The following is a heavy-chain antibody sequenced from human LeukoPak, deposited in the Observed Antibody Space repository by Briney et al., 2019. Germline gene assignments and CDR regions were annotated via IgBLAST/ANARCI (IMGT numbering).Heavy chain of an antibody. CDR2: IYSGGNT. CDR1: GFTVSGNY. V-gene: IGHV3-53*01. Sequence: GGSLRLSCAASGFTVSGNYMSWVRQAPGKGLEWVSVIYSGGNTYYADSVKGRFTISRDISRSTLYLQMNSLRAEDTAVYYCAGAHSSSWSVFWGRGTLVTVSS. CDR3: AGAHSSSWSVF. J-gene: IGHJ5*01. D-gene: IGHD6-13*01.